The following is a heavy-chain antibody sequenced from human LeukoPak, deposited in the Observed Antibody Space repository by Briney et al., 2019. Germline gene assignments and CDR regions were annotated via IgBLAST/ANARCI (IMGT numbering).Heavy chain of an antibody. CDR2: IYSGGNT. CDR1: GFTVSGNY. V-gene: IGHV3-53*01. Sequence: GGSLRLSCAASGFTVSGNYMSWVRQAPGKGLEWVSVIYSGGNTYYADSVKGRFTISRDISRSTLYLQMNSLRAEDTAVYYCAGAHSSSWSVFWGRGTLVTVSS. CDR3: AGAHSSSWSVF. J-gene: IGHJ5*01. D-gene: IGHD6-13*01.